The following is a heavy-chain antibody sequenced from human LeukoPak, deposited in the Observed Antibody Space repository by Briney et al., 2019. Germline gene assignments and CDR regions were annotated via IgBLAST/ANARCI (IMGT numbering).Heavy chain of an antibody. CDR1: GFTFSSYG. D-gene: IGHD3-22*01. V-gene: IGHV3-33*01. J-gene: IGHJ3*02. CDR3: ARNSYYYDSSGYYPGAFDI. Sequence: GGSLRLSCAASGFTFSSYGMHWVRRAPGKGLEWVAVIWYDGSNKYYADSVKGRFTISRDNSKNTLYLQMNSLRAEDTAVYYCARNSYYYDSSGYYPGAFDIWGQGTMVTVSS. CDR2: IWYDGSNK.